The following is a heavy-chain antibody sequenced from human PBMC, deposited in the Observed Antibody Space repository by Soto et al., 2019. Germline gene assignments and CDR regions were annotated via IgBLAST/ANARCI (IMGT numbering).Heavy chain of an antibody. D-gene: IGHD3-22*01. CDR3: ARDLGYYDSSGYFDY. CDR1: GFTFSDYY. J-gene: IGHJ4*02. V-gene: IGHV3-11*01. CDR2: ISDNGDIM. Sequence: GGSLRLSCAASGFTFSDYYISWIRQAPGKGLEWVSYISDNGDIMYYADSVKGRFTLSRDNAKNSLYLQMNSLRAEDTAVYYCARDLGYYDSSGYFDYWGQGTLVTVS.